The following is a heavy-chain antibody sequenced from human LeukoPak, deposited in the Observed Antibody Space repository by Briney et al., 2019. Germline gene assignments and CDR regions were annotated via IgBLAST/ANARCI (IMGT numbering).Heavy chain of an antibody. CDR3: ARDYKYAFDN. CDR2: IGIDSGNT. Sequence: GGSLRLSCAASGFTFSHYSMNWVRQAPGKGLEWISYIGIDSGNTNYADSVKGRFTISGDKVKNSLYLQMNSLRVEDTAVYYCARDYKYAFDNWGQGTLVTVSS. CDR1: GFTFSHYS. J-gene: IGHJ4*02. D-gene: IGHD5-24*01. V-gene: IGHV3-48*01.